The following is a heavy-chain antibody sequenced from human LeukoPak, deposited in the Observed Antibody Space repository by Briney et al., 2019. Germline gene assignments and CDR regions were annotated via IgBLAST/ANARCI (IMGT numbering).Heavy chain of an antibody. CDR1: GFTFSSYA. V-gene: IGHV3-11*05. Sequence: KPGGSLRLSCAASGFTFSSYAMSWVRQAPGKGLEWVSCISSSNTYTNYADSVKGRFTISRDNAKNSLSLQMNSLRAEDTAIYYCARGARYCSGGTCTDYWGQGTLVTVSS. D-gene: IGHD2-15*01. CDR2: ISSSNTYT. CDR3: ARGARYCSGGTCTDY. J-gene: IGHJ4*02.